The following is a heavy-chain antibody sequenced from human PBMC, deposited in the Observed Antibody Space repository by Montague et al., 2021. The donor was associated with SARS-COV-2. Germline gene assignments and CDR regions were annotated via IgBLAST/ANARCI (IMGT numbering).Heavy chain of an antibody. CDR2: INHSGST. V-gene: IGHV4-34*01. CDR3: ARGARQGYGFCLGSFDS. CDR1: GGSFSGYY. J-gene: IGHJ4*02. D-gene: IGHD3-10*01. Sequence: SETLSLTCAVYGGSFSGYYWNWIRQPPGKGLEWIGEINHSGSTNYNPSLKSRVTMSVDTPKNQFSLKLSSVTAADTAVYYCARGARQGYGFCLGSFDSWGQGTLVTVSS.